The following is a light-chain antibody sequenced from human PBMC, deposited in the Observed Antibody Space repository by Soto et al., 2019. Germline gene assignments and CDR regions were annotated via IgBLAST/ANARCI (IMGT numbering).Light chain of an antibody. J-gene: IGKJ4*01. Sequence: IQLTQSPSSLSASVGDRVTITCRASQGLNTYLAWYQQKPGGAPKLLIKRVSTWQSGVPARFSGSGSGTDFTLTISSLQDEDLEPYYCQQHNAWHLSLGGGTKVDIK. CDR3: QQHNAWHLS. CDR2: RVS. CDR1: QGLNTY. V-gene: IGKV1-9*01.